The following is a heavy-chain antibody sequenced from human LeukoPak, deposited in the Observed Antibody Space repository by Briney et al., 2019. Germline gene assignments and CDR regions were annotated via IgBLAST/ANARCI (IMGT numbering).Heavy chain of an antibody. D-gene: IGHD2-15*01. Sequence: ASVKVSCKASGYTFTSYGISWVRQAPGQGLEWMGWISAYNGNTNYAQKLQGRVTMTTDTSTSTAYMELRSLRSDDTAVYYCARDPKGERYCSGGSCYSRSVRGYVDYWGQGTLVTVSS. CDR2: ISAYNGNT. V-gene: IGHV1-18*01. J-gene: IGHJ4*02. CDR1: GYTFTSYG. CDR3: ARDPKGERYCSGGSCYSRSVRGYVDY.